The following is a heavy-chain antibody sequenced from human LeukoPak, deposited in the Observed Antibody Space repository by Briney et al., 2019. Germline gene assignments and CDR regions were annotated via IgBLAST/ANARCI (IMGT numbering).Heavy chain of an antibody. D-gene: IGHD6-13*01. CDR2: IYPGDSDT. CDR3: ARSASSSWYAGGDY. V-gene: IGHV5-51*01. J-gene: IGHJ4*02. Sequence: GESLKISCKASGYSFTTYWIGWVRQMPGKGLEWMGIIYPGDSDTRYSPSFQGQVTISAEESISTAYLQWSSLKASDSAMYYCARSASSSWYAGGDYWGQGILVTVSS. CDR1: GYSFTTYW.